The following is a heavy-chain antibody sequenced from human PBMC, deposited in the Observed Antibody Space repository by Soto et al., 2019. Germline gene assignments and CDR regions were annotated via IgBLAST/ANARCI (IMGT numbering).Heavy chain of an antibody. J-gene: IGHJ3*02. V-gene: IGHV1-69*06. CDR3: AIPALNGYYMGAFDI. CDR2: INPICGTT. D-gene: IGHD3-9*01. CDR1: GSTFSSYA. Sequence: ASVKVSCKASGSTFSSYAISWLRRAPGEGLEWMGVINPICGTTNYAQKFQGRVTMTADTSTSTAYMELSSLRSEDTAVYYCAIPALNGYYMGAFDIWGQGTMVTVSS.